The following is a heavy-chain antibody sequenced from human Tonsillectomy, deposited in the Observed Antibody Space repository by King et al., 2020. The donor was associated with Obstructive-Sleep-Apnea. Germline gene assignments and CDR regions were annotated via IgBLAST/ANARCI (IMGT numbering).Heavy chain of an antibody. Sequence: VQLVESGGGVVQPGRSLRLSCAASGFTFSSYAMHWVRQAPGKGLEWVAVTAYDGTNEYYTDSVKGRFTISRDNSKKTQYLQMKSLRSEDTAVYYCARGARPLNWDFDLWGRGTLVTVSS. J-gene: IGHJ2*01. CDR1: GFTFSSYA. V-gene: IGHV3-30*04. CDR2: TAYDGTNE. CDR3: ARGARPLNWDFDL.